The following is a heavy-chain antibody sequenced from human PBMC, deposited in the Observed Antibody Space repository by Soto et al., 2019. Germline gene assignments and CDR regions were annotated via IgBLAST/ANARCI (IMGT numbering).Heavy chain of an antibody. J-gene: IGHJ4*02. D-gene: IGHD4-17*01. Sequence: QVQLVESGGGVVQPGRSRRLSCAASGFTFSSYGMHWVRQAPGKGLEWVAVISYDGSNKYYADSVKGRFTISRDNSKNTLYLQMNSLRAEDTAVYYCAKRDYGGDWGQGTLVTVSS. CDR3: AKRDYGGD. V-gene: IGHV3-30*18. CDR1: GFTFSSYG. CDR2: ISYDGSNK.